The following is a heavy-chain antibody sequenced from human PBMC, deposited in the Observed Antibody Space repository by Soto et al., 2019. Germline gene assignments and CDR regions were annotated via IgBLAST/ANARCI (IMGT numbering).Heavy chain of an antibody. CDR3: ARRLSGSGSPNKKNWFDP. CDR1: GGSFSGYY. J-gene: IGHJ5*02. CDR2: INHSGST. Sequence: SETLSLTCAVYGGSFSGYYWSWIRQPPGKGLEWIGEINHSGSTNYNPSLKSRVTISVDTSKNQFSLKLSSVTAADTAVYYCARRLSGSGSPNKKNWFDPWGQGTLVTVSS. V-gene: IGHV4-34*01. D-gene: IGHD3-10*01.